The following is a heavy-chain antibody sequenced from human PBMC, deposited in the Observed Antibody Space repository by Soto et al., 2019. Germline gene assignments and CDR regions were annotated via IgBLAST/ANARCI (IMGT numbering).Heavy chain of an antibody. CDR1: GFTFSSYG. V-gene: IGHV3-30*18. CDR2: ISYDGSNK. Sequence: QVQLVESGGGVVQPGRSLRLSCAASGFTFSSYGMHWVRQAPGKGLEWVAVISYDGSNKNYADSVKGRFTISRDKSKTTPYLQMNSLRAEDTAVYYCAKEVWSGPMDVWYQGTTVTVYS. J-gene: IGHJ6*02. CDR3: AKEVWSGPMDV. D-gene: IGHD3-3*01.